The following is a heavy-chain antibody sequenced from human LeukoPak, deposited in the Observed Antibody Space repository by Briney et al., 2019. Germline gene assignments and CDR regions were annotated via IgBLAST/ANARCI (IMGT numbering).Heavy chain of an antibody. CDR1: GFTFDDYA. D-gene: IGHD3-10*01. CDR3: TRDTDYGSATNYFDS. CDR2: ISWEGQTT. V-gene: IGHV3-43*01. J-gene: IGHJ4*02. Sequence: GGSLRLSCAASGFTFDDYAMHWVRQAPGKGLEWVALISWEGQTTYYADSVRGRFTTSRDNSKNSLYLQMNSLRTEDTAFYYCTRDTDYGSATNYFDSWRQGTLVSVSS.